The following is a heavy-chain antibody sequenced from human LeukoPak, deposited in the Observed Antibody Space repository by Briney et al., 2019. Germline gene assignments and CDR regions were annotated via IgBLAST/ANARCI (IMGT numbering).Heavy chain of an antibody. V-gene: IGHV3-23*01. CDR2: ISGSGGST. CDR1: GFTFSSYG. J-gene: IGHJ4*02. D-gene: IGHD2-21*01. Sequence: GGTLRLSCAASGFTFSSYGMSWVRQAPGKGLEWVSAISGSGGSTYYADSVKGRFTISRDNARNSLSLQMHSLRAEDTAVYYCARDSPNEAILWWSIDYWGQGTLVTVSS. CDR3: ARDSPNEAILWWSIDY.